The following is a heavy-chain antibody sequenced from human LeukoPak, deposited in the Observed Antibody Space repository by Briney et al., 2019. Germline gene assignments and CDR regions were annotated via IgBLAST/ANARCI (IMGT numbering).Heavy chain of an antibody. Sequence: PGGSLRLSCAASGLTFSSSEMSWVRQAPGKGLEWVSYIRSSGTTIYYADSVKGRFTISTDNAKSPLYLQMNSLRAEDTAVYYCARRQHDAFDIWGRGTMVTVSS. J-gene: IGHJ3*02. D-gene: IGHD2-2*01. CDR1: GLTFSSSE. CDR2: IRSSGTTI. CDR3: ARRQHDAFDI. V-gene: IGHV3-48*03.